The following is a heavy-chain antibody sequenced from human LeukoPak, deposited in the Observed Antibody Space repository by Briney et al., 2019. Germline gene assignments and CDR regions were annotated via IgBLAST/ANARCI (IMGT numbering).Heavy chain of an antibody. D-gene: IGHD6-25*01. CDR2: VSSDESTT. Sequence: HPGGSLRLSCAASGFTFSSYWMHWVRQAPGKGLVWVSRVSSDESTTTYADSVKGRFTISRDNAKNSLYLQMNSLRAEDTAVYYCARDRTASALDYWGQGTLVTVSS. J-gene: IGHJ4*02. V-gene: IGHV3-74*01. CDR1: GFTFSSYW. CDR3: ARDRTASALDY.